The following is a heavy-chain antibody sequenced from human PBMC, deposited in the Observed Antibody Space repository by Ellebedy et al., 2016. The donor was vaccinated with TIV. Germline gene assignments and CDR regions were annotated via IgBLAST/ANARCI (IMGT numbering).Heavy chain of an antibody. V-gene: IGHV4-34*01. J-gene: IGHJ4*02. CDR1: GGSFSGYC. D-gene: IGHD3-3*01. CDR3: ASTDHLESYYFDY. CDR2: INLSGST. Sequence: MPSETLSLTCAVYGGSFSGYCWSWIRQPPGKGLEWIGEINLSGSTNYNPSLKSRVTISVDTSKNQLSLKLSFVTAADTAVYYCASTDHLESYYFDYWGQGTLVTVSS.